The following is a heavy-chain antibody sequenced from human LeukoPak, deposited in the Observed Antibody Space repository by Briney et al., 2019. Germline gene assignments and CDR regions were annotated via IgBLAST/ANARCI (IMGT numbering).Heavy chain of an antibody. J-gene: IGHJ4*02. CDR1: GGSISSSSYY. CDR2: IYYSGST. V-gene: IGHV4-39*07. Sequence: PSETLSLTCTVSGGSISSSSYYWGWIRQPPGKGLEWIGSIYYSGSTYYNSSLKSRVTISVDTSKNQLSLSLDSVTAADTAVYYCARGLASGYPPIPFDYWGQGTLVTVSS. CDR3: ARGLASGYPPIPFDY. D-gene: IGHD3-3*01.